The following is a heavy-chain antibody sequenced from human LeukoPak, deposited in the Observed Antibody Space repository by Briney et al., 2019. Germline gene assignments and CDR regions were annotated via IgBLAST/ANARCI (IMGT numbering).Heavy chain of an antibody. J-gene: IGHJ4*02. V-gene: IGHV3-23*01. D-gene: IGHD3-10*01. CDR3: AKDRTDSGSYDY. Sequence: PGRSLRLSCAVSGFTFSSYAMSWVRQPPGKGREWVSAISGSGGSTYYADSVQGRFTISRDNSKNTLYLQMNSLRAEDTGVYYGAKDRTDSGSYDYWGQGSLGTVS. CDR2: ISGSGGST. CDR1: GFTFSSYA.